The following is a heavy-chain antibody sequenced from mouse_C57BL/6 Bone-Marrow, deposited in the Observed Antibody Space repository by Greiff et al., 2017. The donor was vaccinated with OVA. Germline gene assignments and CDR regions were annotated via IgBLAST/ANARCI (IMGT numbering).Heavy chain of an antibody. Sequence: EVQLQQSGPELVKPGASVKISCKASGYTFTDYYMNWVKQSHGKSLEWIGDINPNNGGTSYNQKFKGKATLTVDKSSSTAYMELRSLTSEDSAVYYCALRGYFDYWGQGTTLTVSS. CDR2: INPNNGGT. V-gene: IGHV1-26*01. J-gene: IGHJ2*01. CDR1: GYTFTDYY. CDR3: ALRGYFDY.